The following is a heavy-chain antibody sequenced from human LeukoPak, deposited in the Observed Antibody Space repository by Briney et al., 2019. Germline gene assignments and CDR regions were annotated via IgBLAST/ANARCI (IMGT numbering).Heavy chain of an antibody. CDR1: GFTFSSYS. CDR3: ARVIYSGWEGELSD. Sequence: GGSLRLSCAASGFTFSSYSMNWVRQAPGKGLEWVSFIRSSSSDIYYADSVKGRFTISRDNAKNSLYLQMDSLRAEDTAVYYCARVIYSGWEGELSDWGQGTLVTVSS. J-gene: IGHJ4*02. D-gene: IGHD6-19*01. V-gene: IGHV3-21*01. CDR2: IRSSSSDI.